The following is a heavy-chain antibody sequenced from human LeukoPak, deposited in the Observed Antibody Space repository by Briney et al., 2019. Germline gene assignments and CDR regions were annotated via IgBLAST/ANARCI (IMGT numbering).Heavy chain of an antibody. D-gene: IGHD3-22*01. V-gene: IGHV3-23*01. Sequence: GGSLRLSCAASGFTFSSYAMSWVRQAPGKGLEWVSGISGSGSSTYYADSVKGRFTISRDNSKNTLYLQMNSLRDEDTAVYYCAKRDHYDSSGYAPLFQHWGQGTLVTVSS. CDR1: GFTFSSYA. CDR2: ISGSGSST. CDR3: AKRDHYDSSGYAPLFQH. J-gene: IGHJ1*01.